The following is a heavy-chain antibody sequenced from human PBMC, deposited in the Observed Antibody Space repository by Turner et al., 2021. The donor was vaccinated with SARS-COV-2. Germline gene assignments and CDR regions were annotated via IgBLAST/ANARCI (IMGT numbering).Heavy chain of an antibody. CDR2: IYYSGST. J-gene: IGHJ4*02. CDR3: ASEAVVYFDTSGYYWDY. CDR1: GGSISSSSYY. V-gene: IGHV4-39*02. Sequence: QLHLQESGPGLVKPSETLSLTCTVSGGSISSSSYYWGWIRQPPGKGLEWIGNIYYSGSTYYNPSLKSRVTISVDTSKNHFSLKLSSVTAADTAVDYCASEAVVYFDTSGYYWDYWGQGTLVTVSS. D-gene: IGHD3-22*01.